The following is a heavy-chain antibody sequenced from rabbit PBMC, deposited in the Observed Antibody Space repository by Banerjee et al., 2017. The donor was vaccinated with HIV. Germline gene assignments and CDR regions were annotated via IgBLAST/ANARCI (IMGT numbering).Heavy chain of an antibody. Sequence: QEQLVESGGGLVQPEGSLTLTCTASGFSFSNNYYMCWVRQAPGKGLEWIACIYGGSSGSSYFASWAKGRFTISKTSSTTVTLQMTSLTAADTATYFCARAGVYAGSSSYTGFDFNLWGQGTLVTVS. CDR1: GFSFSNNYY. CDR2: IYGGSSGSS. J-gene: IGHJ4*01. D-gene: IGHD8-1*01. CDR3: ARAGVYAGSSSYTGFDFNL. V-gene: IGHV1S45*01.